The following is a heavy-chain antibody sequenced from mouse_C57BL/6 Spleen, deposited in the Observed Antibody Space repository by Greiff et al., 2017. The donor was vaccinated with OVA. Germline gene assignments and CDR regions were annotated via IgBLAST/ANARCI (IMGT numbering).Heavy chain of an antibody. CDR3: ARGEYDGYYQYYFDY. CDR2: ISSGSSTI. D-gene: IGHD2-3*01. V-gene: IGHV5-17*01. CDR1: GFTFSDYG. Sequence: EVKLMESGGGLVKPGGSLKLSCAASGFTFSDYGMHWVRQAPEKGLEWVAYISSGSSTIYYADTVKGRFTISRDNAKNTLFLQMTSLRSEDTAMNYCARGEYDGYYQYYFDYWGQGTTLTVSS. J-gene: IGHJ2*01.